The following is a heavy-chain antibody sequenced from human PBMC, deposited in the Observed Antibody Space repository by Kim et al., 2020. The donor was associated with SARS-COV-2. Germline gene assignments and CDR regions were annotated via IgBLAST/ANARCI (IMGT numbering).Heavy chain of an antibody. Sequence: GGSLRLSCAASGFTFSSYSMNWVRQAPGKGLEWVSYISSSSSTIYYADSVKGRFTISRDNAKNSLYLQMNSLRDEDTAVYYCARDQDPTPYSGYDYWGQGTLVTVSS. CDR2: ISSSSSTI. CDR1: GFTFSSYS. V-gene: IGHV3-48*02. D-gene: IGHD5-12*01. J-gene: IGHJ4*02. CDR3: ARDQDPTPYSGYDY.